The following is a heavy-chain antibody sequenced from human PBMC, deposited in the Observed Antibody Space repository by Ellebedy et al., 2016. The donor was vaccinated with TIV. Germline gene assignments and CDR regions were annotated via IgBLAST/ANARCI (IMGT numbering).Heavy chain of an antibody. V-gene: IGHV3-7*03. Sequence: PGGSLRLSCAASGFTFSNYWMSWVRQAPGKGLEWVANIKQGGSEKHYVDSVKGRFTISRDNAKKSLYLQMDSLRDEDTAVFYCARVKVKDSNYVFYFEYWGQGTLVTVSS. CDR2: IKQGGSEK. CDR1: GFTFSNYW. J-gene: IGHJ4*02. D-gene: IGHD4-11*01. CDR3: ARVKVKDSNYVFYFEY.